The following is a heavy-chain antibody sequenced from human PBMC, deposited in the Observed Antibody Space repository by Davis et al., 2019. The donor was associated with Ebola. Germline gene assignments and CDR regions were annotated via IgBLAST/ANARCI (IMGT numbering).Heavy chain of an antibody. Sequence: PGGSLRLSCTFSDGSISTHYWNWIRQPPGKGLEWVGIIYDSGRTNYNPSLKSRVTISADTSKNQFSLKLRSVTAADTAVYYCVRFGYGAYWGQGTLVTVSS. J-gene: IGHJ4*02. CDR1: DGSISTHY. CDR2: IYDSGRT. V-gene: IGHV4-59*11. D-gene: IGHD3-22*01. CDR3: VRFGYGAY.